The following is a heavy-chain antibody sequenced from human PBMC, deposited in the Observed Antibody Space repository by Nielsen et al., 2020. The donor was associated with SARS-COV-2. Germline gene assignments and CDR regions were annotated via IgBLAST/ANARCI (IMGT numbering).Heavy chain of an antibody. V-gene: IGHV3-21*01. J-gene: IGHJ6*02. CDR2: ISSSSSYI. D-gene: IGHD2-2*01. Sequence: GESLKISCAASGFTFSSYSMNWVRQAPGKGLEWVSSISSSSSYIYCADSVKGRFTISRDNAKNSLYLQMNSLRAEDTAVYYCASLPAASNLYYYYGMDVWGQGTTVTVSS. CDR1: GFTFSSYS. CDR3: ASLPAASNLYYYYGMDV.